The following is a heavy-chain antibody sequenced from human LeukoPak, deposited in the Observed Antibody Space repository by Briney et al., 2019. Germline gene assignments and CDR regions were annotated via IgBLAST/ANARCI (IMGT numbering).Heavy chain of an antibody. D-gene: IGHD3-16*01. Sequence: GGSLRLSCAASGFTFSNYLMNWVRQAPGKGLEWVSSIGTTGNYIYYSDSVKGRFTISRDNAKDSLFLQMNSLRTEDTGVYYCARDSYGWHDRWDYWGLGTQVIVSS. CDR1: GFTFSNYL. V-gene: IGHV3-21*01. CDR2: IGTTGNYI. J-gene: IGHJ4*02. CDR3: ARDSYGWHDRWDY.